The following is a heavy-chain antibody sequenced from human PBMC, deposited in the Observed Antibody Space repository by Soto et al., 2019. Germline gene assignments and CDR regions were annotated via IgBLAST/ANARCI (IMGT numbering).Heavy chain of an antibody. J-gene: IGHJ2*01. CDR1: GGTFSSYA. Sequence: SVKVYCRASGGTFSSYAISWVRQAPGQVLEWMGGIIPIFGTANYAQKFQGRVTITADESTSTAYMQMSSLRVEDTATYYCVKKSCSHTRCYTGWFFDLWGRGTLVTVSS. V-gene: IGHV1-69*01. CDR3: VKKSCSHTRCYTGWFFDL. D-gene: IGHD2-15*01. CDR2: IIPIFGTA.